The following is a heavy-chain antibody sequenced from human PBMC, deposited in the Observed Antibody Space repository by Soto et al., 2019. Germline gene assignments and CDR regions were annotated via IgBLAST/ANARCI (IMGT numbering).Heavy chain of an antibody. CDR3: VREGDRYGTGGFAW. Sequence: EVQLVESGGGLVQPGGSLRLACVATGLSFDRAPMSWVRQAPGKGLEWVAGIPATGDRTLHADSVRGRFTISRDNSKNTLYLQMNNLRVEDAAVYYCVREGDRYGTGGFAWWGQGTLVTVSS. D-gene: IGHD1-1*01. CDR2: IPATGDRT. J-gene: IGHJ4*02. V-gene: IGHV3-23*04. CDR1: GLSFDRAP.